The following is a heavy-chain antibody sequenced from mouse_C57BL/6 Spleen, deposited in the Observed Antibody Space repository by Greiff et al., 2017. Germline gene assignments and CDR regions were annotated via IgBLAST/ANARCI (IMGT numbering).Heavy chain of an antibody. V-gene: IGHV1-72*01. Sequence: QVQLQQPGAELVKPGASVKLSCKASGYTFTSYWMHWVKQRPGRGLEWIGRIAPNSGGTKYNEKFKSKATLTVDKPSSTAYMQLSSLTSEDSAVYYCAREDSSGFAWFAYWGQGTLVTVSA. D-gene: IGHD3-2*02. J-gene: IGHJ3*01. CDR3: AREDSSGFAWFAY. CDR2: IAPNSGGT. CDR1: GYTFTSYW.